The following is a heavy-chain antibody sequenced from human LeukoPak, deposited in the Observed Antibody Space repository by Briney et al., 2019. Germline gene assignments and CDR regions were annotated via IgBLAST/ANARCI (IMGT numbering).Heavy chain of an antibody. Sequence: SETLSLTCTVSGGSISSYYWSWIRQPPGKGLEWIGYIYYSGSTNYNPSLKSRVTISVDTSKNQFSLKLSSVTAADTAVYYCARRRGAASWGLYYFDYWGQGTLVTVSS. V-gene: IGHV4-59*01. CDR2: IYYSGST. CDR1: GGSISSYY. D-gene: IGHD2-2*01. J-gene: IGHJ4*02. CDR3: ARRRGAASWGLYYFDY.